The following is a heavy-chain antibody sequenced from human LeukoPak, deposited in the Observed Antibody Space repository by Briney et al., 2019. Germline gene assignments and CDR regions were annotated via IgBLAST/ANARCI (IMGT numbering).Heavy chain of an antibody. D-gene: IGHD6-13*01. V-gene: IGHV4-38-2*02. Sequence: SETLSLTCTVSGYSISSGYYWGWIRQPPGKGLQWIGNIYHSGSTYYNPSLKSRVTISVDTSKNQFSLKVNSVTAADTAVYYCARETGSSSWYGENWFDPWGQGTLVTVSS. CDR3: ARETGSSSWYGENWFDP. CDR2: IYHSGST. J-gene: IGHJ5*02. CDR1: GYSISSGYY.